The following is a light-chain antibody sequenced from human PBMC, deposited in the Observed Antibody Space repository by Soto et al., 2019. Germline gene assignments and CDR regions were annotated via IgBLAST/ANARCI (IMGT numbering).Light chain of an antibody. CDR1: QSLSINS. CDR2: GAS. J-gene: IGKJ3*01. CDR3: QQYDGSPHT. Sequence: EIVLTQSPGTLSLSPGERATLSCRASQSLSINSLAWYQQKPGQSPRLLVYGASTRDTGIPDRFRGSGSGTDFALTISSLEPEDFAMYYCQQYDGSPHTVGPGTKVDIK. V-gene: IGKV3-20*01.